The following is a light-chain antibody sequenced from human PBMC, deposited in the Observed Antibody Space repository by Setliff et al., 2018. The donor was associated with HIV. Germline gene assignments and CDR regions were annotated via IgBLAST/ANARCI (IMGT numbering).Light chain of an antibody. Sequence: QSALTQPRSMSGSPGQSVTISCTGTSSDVDAYDYVSWYQHHPGKAPKLLIYDVSERPPGVPDRFSGSKSGNTASLTISGLQAEDEADYYCCSYAGSYTYVFGTGTKVTVL. CDR1: SSDVDAYDY. CDR2: DVS. V-gene: IGLV2-11*01. J-gene: IGLJ1*01. CDR3: CSYAGSYTYV.